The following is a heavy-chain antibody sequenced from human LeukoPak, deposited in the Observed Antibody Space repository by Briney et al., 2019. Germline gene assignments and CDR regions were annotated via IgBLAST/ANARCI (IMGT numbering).Heavy chain of an antibody. CDR1: GGTFSSYA. CDR2: IIPIFGIA. D-gene: IGHD3-16*02. V-gene: IGHV1-69*04. Sequence: SVKVSCKASGGTFSSYAISWVRQAPGQGLEWMGRIIPIFGIANYAQKFQGRVTITADKSTSTAYMELSSLRSEDTAVYYCARDLLLRYTWSFEKWGQGTLVTVSS. J-gene: IGHJ4*02. CDR3: ARDLLLRYTWSFEK.